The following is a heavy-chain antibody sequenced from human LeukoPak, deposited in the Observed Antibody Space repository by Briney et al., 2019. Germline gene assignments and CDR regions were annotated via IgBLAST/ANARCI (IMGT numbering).Heavy chain of an antibody. D-gene: IGHD2-2*01. CDR2: IYYSGST. Sequence: SETLSLTCTVSGGSISSYYWSWIRQPPGKGPEWIGYIYYSGSTNYNPSLKSRVTISVDTSKNQFSLKLSSVTAADTAVYYCARGSTIRGYYYYMDVWGKGTTVTVSS. CDR1: GGSISSYY. J-gene: IGHJ6*03. CDR3: ARGSTIRGYYYYMDV. V-gene: IGHV4-59*01.